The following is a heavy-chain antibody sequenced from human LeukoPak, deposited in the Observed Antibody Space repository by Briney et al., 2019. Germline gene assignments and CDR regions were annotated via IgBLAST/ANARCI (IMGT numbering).Heavy chain of an antibody. Sequence: SVKVSCKASGGTFSSYAISWVRQAPGQGLEWMGRIIPILGIANYAQKFQGRVTITADKSTSTAYMELSSLRSEDTAVYYCARLVLGTAGSSPIDYWGQGTLVTVSS. D-gene: IGHD6-13*01. CDR3: ARLVLGTAGSSPIDY. CDR1: GGTFSSYA. CDR2: IIPILGIA. J-gene: IGHJ4*02. V-gene: IGHV1-69*04.